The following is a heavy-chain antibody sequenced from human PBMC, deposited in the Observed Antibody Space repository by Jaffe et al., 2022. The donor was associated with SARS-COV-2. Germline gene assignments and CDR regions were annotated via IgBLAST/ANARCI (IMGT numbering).Heavy chain of an antibody. CDR2: INTNTGNP. CDR1: GYTFTSYA. D-gene: IGHD3-10*01. CDR3: ARDGGYLLLWFGELLGPAENYFDY. V-gene: IGHV7-4-1*02. J-gene: IGHJ4*02. Sequence: QVQLVQSGSELKKPGASVKVSCKASGYTFTSYAMNWVRQAPGQGLEWMGWINTNTGNPTYAQGFTGRFVFSLDTSVSTAYLQISSLKAEDTAVYYCARDGGYLLLWFGELLGPAENYFDYWGQGTLVTVSS.